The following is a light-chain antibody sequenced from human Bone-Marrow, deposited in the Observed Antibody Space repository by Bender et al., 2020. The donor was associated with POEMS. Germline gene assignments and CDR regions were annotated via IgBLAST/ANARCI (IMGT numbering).Light chain of an antibody. CDR1: SSDVGNFYL. J-gene: IGLJ1*01. Sequence: QSALTQPASVSGSPGQSITISCTATSSDVGNFYLVSWYQQYPGKAPKLLIYDVFNRPSGVSNRFSGSKSGNTASLTISGLLAEDEADYYCSSFTSSNTYVFGTGTKVTVL. V-gene: IGLV2-14*02. CDR3: SSFTSSNTYV. CDR2: DVF.